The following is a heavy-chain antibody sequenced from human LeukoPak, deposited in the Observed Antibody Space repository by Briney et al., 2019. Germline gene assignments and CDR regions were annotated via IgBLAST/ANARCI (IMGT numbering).Heavy chain of an antibody. J-gene: IGHJ3*02. Sequence: GESLKISCKGSGYSFTSYWIGWVRQMPGKGLEWMGIIYPGDSDTRYSPSFQGQVTISADKSISTAYLQWSSLKASDTAMYYCARGVCSGGSRYSDDAFDIWGQGTMVTVSS. CDR3: ARGVCSGGSRYSDDAFDI. V-gene: IGHV5-51*01. CDR2: IYPGDSDT. D-gene: IGHD2-15*01. CDR1: GYSFTSYW.